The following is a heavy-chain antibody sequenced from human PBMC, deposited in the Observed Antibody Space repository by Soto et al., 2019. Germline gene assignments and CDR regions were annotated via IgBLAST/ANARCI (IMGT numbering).Heavy chain of an antibody. J-gene: IGHJ4*02. CDR3: ARDGTDIVVVPPDY. Sequence: GGSLRLSCAASGFTFSSYSMNWVRQAPGKGLEWVSSISSSSSYIYYADSVKGRFTISRDNAKNSLYLQMNSLRAEDTAVYYCARDGTDIVVVPPDYWGQGTLVTVSS. D-gene: IGHD2-2*01. CDR1: GFTFSSYS. CDR2: ISSSSSYI. V-gene: IGHV3-21*01.